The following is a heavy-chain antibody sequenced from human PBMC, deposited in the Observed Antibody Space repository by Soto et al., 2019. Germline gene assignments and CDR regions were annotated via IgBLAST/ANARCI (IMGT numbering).Heavy chain of an antibody. Sequence: PGGSLRLSCAASGFTFSRYAMIWVRQAPGKGLEWVSTISDSGDQTYYADAVKGRFTISRDNSKNTLNLQMNSLRAEDTAVYYCATAVDKSKVGDNCFGPWGQGTPVTVYS. J-gene: IGHJ5*02. V-gene: IGHV3-23*01. D-gene: IGHD2-15*01. CDR1: GFTFSRYA. CDR3: ATAVDKSKVGDNCFGP. CDR2: ISDSGDQT.